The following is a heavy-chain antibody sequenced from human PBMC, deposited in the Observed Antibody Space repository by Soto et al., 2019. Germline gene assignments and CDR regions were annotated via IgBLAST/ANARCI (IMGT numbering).Heavy chain of an antibody. V-gene: IGHV4-30-4*01. CDR3: AREDGQYYDSSGYLDY. J-gene: IGHJ4*02. CDR1: GGSISSGDYY. D-gene: IGHD3-22*01. CDR2: IYYSGST. Sequence: SETLSLTCTVSGGSISSGDYYWSWIRQPPGKGLEWIGYIYYSGSTYYNPSLKSRVTISVDMSKNQFSLKLGSVAAADTAVYYCAREDGQYYDSSGYLDYWGQGTLVTVSS.